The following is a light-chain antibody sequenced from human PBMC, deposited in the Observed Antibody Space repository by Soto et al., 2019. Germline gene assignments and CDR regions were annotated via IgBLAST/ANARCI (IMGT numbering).Light chain of an antibody. CDR3: LQDYNYPLT. Sequence: AIQMTQSPSSLSASVGDRVTITCRASQGIRNDLGWYQQKPGKAPKLLIYAASSLQSGVPSRFSGIGSGTDFTLTISSLKPQDFATYYCLQDYNYPLTFGGGTKVEIK. V-gene: IGKV1-6*01. J-gene: IGKJ4*01. CDR1: QGIRND. CDR2: AAS.